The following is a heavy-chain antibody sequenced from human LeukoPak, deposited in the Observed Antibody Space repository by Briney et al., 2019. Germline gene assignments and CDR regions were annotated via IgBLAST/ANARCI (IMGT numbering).Heavy chain of an antibody. D-gene: IGHD2-15*01. Sequence: GGSLRLSCAASGFTFSSYEMNWVRQAPGKGLEWVSYISSSGSTIYYADSVKGRFTISRDNAKNSLYLQMNSLRAGDTAVYYCARDPLRCSGGSCYSDYYYYGMDVWGKGTTVTVSS. CDR3: ARDPLRCSGGSCYSDYYYYGMDV. V-gene: IGHV3-48*03. J-gene: IGHJ6*04. CDR1: GFTFSSYE. CDR2: ISSSGSTI.